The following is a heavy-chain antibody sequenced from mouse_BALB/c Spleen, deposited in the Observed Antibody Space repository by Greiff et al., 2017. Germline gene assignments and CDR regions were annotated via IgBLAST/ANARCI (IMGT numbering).Heavy chain of an antibody. CDR1: GFTFSSYA. CDR3: ARGGTLRYEGNYFDY. Sequence: EVKLVESGGGLVKPGGSLKLSCAASGFTFSSYAMSWVRQTPEKRLEWVASISSGGSTYYPDSVKGRFTISRDNARNILYLQMSSLRSEDTAMYYCARGGTLRYEGNYFDYWGQGTTLTVSS. J-gene: IGHJ2*01. V-gene: IGHV5-6-5*01. D-gene: IGHD1-1*01. CDR2: ISSGGST.